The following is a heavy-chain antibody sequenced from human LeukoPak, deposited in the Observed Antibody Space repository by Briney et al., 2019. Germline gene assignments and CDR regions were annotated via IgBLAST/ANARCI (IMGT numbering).Heavy chain of an antibody. CDR3: ARSMGGSYYDFWRYGMDV. CDR2: IYYSGST. Sequence: SETLSLTCTVSGGSIRNYYWSWIRQPPGKGLDFIGYIYYSGSTNYNPSLKSRVTISVGTSKNQVSLKLNSVTAADTAVYYCARSMGGSYYDFWRYGMDVWGQGTTVTVSS. CDR1: GGSIRNYY. D-gene: IGHD3-3*01. J-gene: IGHJ6*02. V-gene: IGHV4-59*01.